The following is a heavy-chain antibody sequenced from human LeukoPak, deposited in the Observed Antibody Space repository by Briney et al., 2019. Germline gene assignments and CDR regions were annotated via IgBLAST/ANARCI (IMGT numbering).Heavy chain of an antibody. J-gene: IGHJ4*02. Sequence: GGSLRLSCAASGFTFSNYCMHWVRQIPGKGLVWVSRICPDGTVTNYADSVKGRFTISRDNAKNMVFLQMNSLRADDTAVYYCVRDFRSADYWDQGILVTVSS. CDR3: VRDFRSADY. CDR1: GFTFSNYC. V-gene: IGHV3-74*01. CDR2: ICPDGTVT.